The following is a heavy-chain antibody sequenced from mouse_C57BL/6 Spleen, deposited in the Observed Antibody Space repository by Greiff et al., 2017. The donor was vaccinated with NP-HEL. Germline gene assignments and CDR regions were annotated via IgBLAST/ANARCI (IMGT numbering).Heavy chain of an antibody. CDR3: ARKTTVVATDY. CDR1: GYTFTSYG. CDR2: IYPRSGNT. V-gene: IGHV1-81*01. Sequence: VMLVESGAELARPGASVRLSCKASGYTFTSYGISWVKQRTGQGLEWIGEIYPRSGNTYYNEKFKGKASLTADKSSSTAYMELRSLTSEDSAVYFCARKTTVVATDYWGQGTTLTVSS. D-gene: IGHD1-1*01. J-gene: IGHJ2*01.